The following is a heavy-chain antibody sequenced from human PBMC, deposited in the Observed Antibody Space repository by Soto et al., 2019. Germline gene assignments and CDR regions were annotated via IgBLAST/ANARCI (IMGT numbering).Heavy chain of an antibody. CDR1: GFTFSSYW. Sequence: PVGSLRLSCAASGFTFSSYWMHWVRQAPGKGLVWVSRINSDGSSTSYADSVKGRFTISRDNAKNTLYLQMNSLRAEDTAVYYCARGGEQWLVYSGLDYCGKGTLVTVSS. V-gene: IGHV3-74*01. CDR2: INSDGSST. J-gene: IGHJ4*02. D-gene: IGHD6-19*01. CDR3: ARGGEQWLVYSGLDY.